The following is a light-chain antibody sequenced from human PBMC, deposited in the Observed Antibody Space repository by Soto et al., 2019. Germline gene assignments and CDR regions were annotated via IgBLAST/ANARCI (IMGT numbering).Light chain of an antibody. CDR2: DAS. J-gene: IGKJ4*01. CDR1: QSISSW. Sequence: DIQLTQSPSSLSASVGDSVALTGRASQSISSWLAWYQQKPGKAPKFLVYDASNLESGVPSRFSGSGSGTDFTLTISSLEPEDFAVYYCQQRSNWPLTFGGGTKVDIK. V-gene: IGKV1-5*01. CDR3: QQRSNWPLT.